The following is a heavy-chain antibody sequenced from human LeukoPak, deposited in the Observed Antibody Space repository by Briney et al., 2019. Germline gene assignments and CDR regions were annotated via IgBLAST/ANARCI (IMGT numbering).Heavy chain of an antibody. V-gene: IGHV3-30*18. Sequence: GRSLRLSCAASGFTFSSYGMHWVRQAPGKGLEWVAVISYDGSNKYCADSVKGRFTISRDNPKNTLDLQMNSLRAEDTAVYYCAKDLRVTAVAGSPLDVWGKGTTVTVSS. J-gene: IGHJ6*04. CDR1: GFTFSSYG. D-gene: IGHD6-19*01. CDR2: ISYDGSNK. CDR3: AKDLRVTAVAGSPLDV.